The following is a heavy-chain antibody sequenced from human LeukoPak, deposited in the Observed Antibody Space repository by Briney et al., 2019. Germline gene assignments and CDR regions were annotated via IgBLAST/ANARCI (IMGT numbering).Heavy chain of an antibody. CDR1: GGSFSGYY. J-gene: IGHJ2*01. Sequence: SETLSLTCAVYGGSFSGYYWSWIRQPPGKGLEWIGEINHSGSTNYNPSLKSRVTISVDTSKNQFSLKQSSVTAADTAVYYCARSNYGGTYWYFDLWGRGTLVTVSS. CDR2: INHSGST. CDR3: ARSNYGGTYWYFDL. D-gene: IGHD4-17*01. V-gene: IGHV4-34*01.